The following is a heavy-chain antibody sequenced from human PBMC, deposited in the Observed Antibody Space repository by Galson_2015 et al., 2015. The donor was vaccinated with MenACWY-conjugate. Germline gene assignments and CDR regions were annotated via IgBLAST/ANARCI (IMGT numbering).Heavy chain of an antibody. CDR3: ARVPGYSYGYYDW. J-gene: IGHJ4*02. D-gene: IGHD5-18*01. CDR1: GFTFSTYS. CDR2: ISSSSSTI. V-gene: IGHV3-48*02. Sequence: SLRLSCAASGFTFSTYSMNWVRQAPGKGLEWVSYISSSSSTIYYAYSVKGRFTISRDNAKNSLYLQMNTLRDEDTAVYYCARVPGYSYGYYDWWGQGTLVTVSS.